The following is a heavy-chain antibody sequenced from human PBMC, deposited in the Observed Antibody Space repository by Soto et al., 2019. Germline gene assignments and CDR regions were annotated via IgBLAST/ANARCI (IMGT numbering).Heavy chain of an antibody. CDR3: AKESQRGIVATRAHNFDY. V-gene: IGHV3-30*18. J-gene: IGHJ4*02. Sequence: GGSLRLSCAASGFTFSSYGMHWVRQAPGKGLEWVAVISYDGSNKYYADSVKGRFTISRDNSKNRLYLQMNSLRAEETAVYYCAKESQRGIVATRAHNFDYWGQGTLVTVSS. D-gene: IGHD5-12*01. CDR2: ISYDGSNK. CDR1: GFTFSSYG.